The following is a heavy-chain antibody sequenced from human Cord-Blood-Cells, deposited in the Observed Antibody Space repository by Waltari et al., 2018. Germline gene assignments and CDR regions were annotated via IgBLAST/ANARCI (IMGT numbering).Heavy chain of an antibody. V-gene: IGHV4-39*01. Sequence: QLQLQESGPGLVKPSETLSLTCTVSGGSISSSSYYWGWIRQPPGKGLEWIGSIYYSGSTYYNPALKSRVTISVDTSKNQFSLKLSSVTAADTAVYYCARRSFNWGGWYFDLWGRGTLVTVSS. CDR2: IYYSGST. J-gene: IGHJ2*01. CDR1: GGSISSSSYY. D-gene: IGHD7-27*01. CDR3: ARRSFNWGGWYFDL.